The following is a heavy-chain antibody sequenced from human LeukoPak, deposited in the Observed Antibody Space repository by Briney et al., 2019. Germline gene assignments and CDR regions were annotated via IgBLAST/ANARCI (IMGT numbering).Heavy chain of an antibody. Sequence: SETLSLTCTVSDYSISSLYYWGWIRQPPGKGLEWITSIHHSGSIDYNPSLKSRVTMTIDTSKNQFSPKLKYVTAADTAVYYCARLGYCSSTSCYPDFWGQGTLVTVSS. D-gene: IGHD2-2*01. CDR3: ARLGYCSSTSCYPDF. V-gene: IGHV4-38-2*02. J-gene: IGHJ4*02. CDR2: IHHSGSI. CDR1: DYSISSLYY.